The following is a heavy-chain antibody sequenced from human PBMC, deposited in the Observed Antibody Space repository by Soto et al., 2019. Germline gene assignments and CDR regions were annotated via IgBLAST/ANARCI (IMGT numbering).Heavy chain of an antibody. D-gene: IGHD6-19*01. Sequence: QVQLQESGPGLVKPSQTLSLTCTVSGGSISSGGYYWSWIRQHPGKGLEWIGYIYYSGSTYYNPSLKSRVTISVDTSKNQFSLKLSSVTATDTAVYYCAATQSPYYYGMDVWGQGTTVTVSS. CDR1: GGSISSGGYY. J-gene: IGHJ6*02. V-gene: IGHV4-31*03. CDR2: IYYSGST. CDR3: AATQSPYYYGMDV.